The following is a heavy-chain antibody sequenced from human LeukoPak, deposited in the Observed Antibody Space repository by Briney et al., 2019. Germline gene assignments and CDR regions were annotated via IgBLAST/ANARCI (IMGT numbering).Heavy chain of an antibody. J-gene: IGHJ4*02. D-gene: IGHD4-17*01. CDR3: ARDLGYGDYDM. CDR1: GGSISTSNYY. Sequence: SETLSLTCTVSGGSISTSNYYWGWIRQPPGKGLEWIGSIYHSGSTYYNPSLKSRVTISVDTSKNQFSLKLSSVTAADTAVHYCARDLGYGDYDMWGQGTLVTVSS. CDR2: IYHSGST. V-gene: IGHV4-39*07.